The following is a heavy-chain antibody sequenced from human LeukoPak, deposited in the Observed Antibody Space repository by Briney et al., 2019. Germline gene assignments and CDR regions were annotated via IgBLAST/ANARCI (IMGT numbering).Heavy chain of an antibody. Sequence: GGSLRLSCAASGFTFSNHAMSWVRQIPGKGLDWVSAISGGGGSTYYADSVKGRFTISRDNSKNTLYLQMNSLRAEDTAVYSCAKVLTGTFYGMDVWGQGTTVTVSS. CDR3: AKVLTGTFYGMDV. CDR2: ISGGGGST. J-gene: IGHJ6*02. CDR1: GFTFSNHA. V-gene: IGHV3-23*01. D-gene: IGHD1-20*01.